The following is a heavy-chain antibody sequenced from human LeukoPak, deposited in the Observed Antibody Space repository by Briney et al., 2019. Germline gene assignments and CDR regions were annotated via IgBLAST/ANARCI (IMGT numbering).Heavy chain of an antibody. CDR3: ARGRRFLEWLLVY. J-gene: IGHJ4*02. CDR2: IRDSGGST. Sequence: GGSLRLSCAASEFTFSSYAMSWVRQAPGKGLEWVAAIRDSGGSTYYADSVKGRFTVPRDNSKNTMYLQMNSLRAEDTAVYYCARGRRFLEWLLVYWGQGTLVSVSS. D-gene: IGHD3-3*01. V-gene: IGHV3-23*01. CDR1: EFTFSSYA.